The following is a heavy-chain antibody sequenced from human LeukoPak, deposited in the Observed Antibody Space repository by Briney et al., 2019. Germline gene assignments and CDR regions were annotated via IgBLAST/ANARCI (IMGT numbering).Heavy chain of an antibody. CDR2: MNPNSGNT. J-gene: IGHJ4*02. CDR3: ARVGYYDYVWGSYRPHHFDY. Sequence: ASVKVSCKASGYTFTSYDINWVRQATGQGLEWMGWMNPNSGNTGYAQKFQGRVTITRNTSISTAYMELSSLRSEDTAVYYCARVGYYDYVWGSYRPHHFDYWGQGTLVTVSS. CDR1: GYTFTSYD. V-gene: IGHV1-8*03. D-gene: IGHD3-16*02.